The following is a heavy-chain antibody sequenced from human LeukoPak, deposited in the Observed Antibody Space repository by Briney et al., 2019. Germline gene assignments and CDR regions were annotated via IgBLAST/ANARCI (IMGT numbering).Heavy chain of an antibody. J-gene: IGHJ4*02. CDR1: GGSISSGSYY. D-gene: IGHD3-10*01. CDR2: IYYSGST. V-gene: IGHV4-61*10. Sequence: SETLSLTCTVSGGSISSGSYYWSWIRQPAGKGLEWIGYIYYSGSTNYNPSLKSRVTISVDTSKNQFSLKLSSVTAADTAVYYCARAKLWFGELLSNYFDYWGQGTLVTVSS. CDR3: ARAKLWFGELLSNYFDY.